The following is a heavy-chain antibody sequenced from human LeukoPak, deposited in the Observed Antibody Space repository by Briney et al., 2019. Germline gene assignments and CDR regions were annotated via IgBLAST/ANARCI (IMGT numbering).Heavy chain of an antibody. Sequence: GGSLRLSCAASGFTFSSYSMNWVRQAPGKGLEWVSSISSSSSYIYYADSVQGRFTISRDDAKNSLYPQMNSLRAEDTAMYYCARNRGDASYFDYWGQGILVTVSS. CDR2: ISSSSSYI. V-gene: IGHV3-21*01. CDR1: GFTFSSYS. J-gene: IGHJ4*02. D-gene: IGHD4-17*01. CDR3: ARNRGDASYFDY.